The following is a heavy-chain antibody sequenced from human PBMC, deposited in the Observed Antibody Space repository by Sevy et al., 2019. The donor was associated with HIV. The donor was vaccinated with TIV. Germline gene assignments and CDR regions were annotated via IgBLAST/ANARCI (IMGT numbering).Heavy chain of an antibody. Sequence: SETLSLTCTVSGGSISSSSYYWGWIRQPPGKGLEWIGSIYYSGSTYYNPSLKSRVTISVATSKNQFSLRLSSVTAADTAVYYCARRYYDFWSGSVSGWFDPWGQGTLVTVSS. CDR2: IYYSGST. CDR1: GGSISSSSYY. CDR3: ARRYYDFWSGSVSGWFDP. V-gene: IGHV4-39*01. J-gene: IGHJ5*02. D-gene: IGHD3-3*01.